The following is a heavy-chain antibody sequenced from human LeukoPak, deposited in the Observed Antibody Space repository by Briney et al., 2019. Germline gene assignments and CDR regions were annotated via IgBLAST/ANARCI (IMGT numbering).Heavy chain of an antibody. D-gene: IGHD2-2*01. CDR3: TTDPTPFFRPVYCSSTSCYFDY. CDR2: IKRNIDGGTT. CDR1: GFTFSSTW. V-gene: IGHV3-15*01. J-gene: IGHJ4*02. Sequence: GGSLRLSCAASGFTFSSTWMSWVRQAPGKGLEWVGRIKRNIDGGTTDYAAPVNGRFTISRDDSKNTLYLQMNSLKTEDTAVYYCTTDPTPFFRPVYCSSTSCYFDYWGQGTLVTVSS.